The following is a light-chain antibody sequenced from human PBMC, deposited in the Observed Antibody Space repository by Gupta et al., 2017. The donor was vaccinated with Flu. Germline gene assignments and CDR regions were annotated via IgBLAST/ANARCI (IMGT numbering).Light chain of an antibody. CDR1: SSDVGNYDL. CDR3: CSHAGSATYV. Sequence: HSALTQPASVSGSPGHAITVSCTGTSSDVGNYDLLSWNQDHPSKAPKLMIYEVNKRPSGVSNRCSGSKSGNTASLTISGLQAEDEADYYCCSHAGSATYVFGTGTRVTVL. CDR2: EVN. V-gene: IGLV2-23*02. J-gene: IGLJ1*01.